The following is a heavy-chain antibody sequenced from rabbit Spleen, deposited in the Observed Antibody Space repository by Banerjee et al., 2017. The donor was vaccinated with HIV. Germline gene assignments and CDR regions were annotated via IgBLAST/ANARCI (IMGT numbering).Heavy chain of an antibody. D-gene: IGHD1-1*01. CDR3: ARDLVGVIGWNFYL. V-gene: IGHV1S45*01. Sequence: QEQLVESGGGLVQPTGSLTLTCKASGFSFGDRDVMCLVRQAPGKGLEWIACINAATGKPVYATWAKGRFTISRTSSTTVTLRMTSLTAADRAAYFCARDLVGVIGWNFYLWGQGTLVTVS. CDR2: INAATGKP. J-gene: IGHJ3*01. CDR1: GFSFGDRDV.